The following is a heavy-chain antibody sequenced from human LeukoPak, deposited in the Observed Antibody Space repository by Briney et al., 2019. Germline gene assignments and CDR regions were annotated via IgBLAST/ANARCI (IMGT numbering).Heavy chain of an antibody. Sequence: GASVKVSCKASGYTFTSYYMHWVRQAPGQGLEWMGWINPNSGGTNYAQKFQGRVTMTRDTSISTAYMELSRLRSDDTAVYYCAGMSSTRTWMDVWGKGTTVTISS. CDR1: GYTFTSYY. J-gene: IGHJ6*04. D-gene: IGHD2-2*01. V-gene: IGHV1-2*02. CDR3: AGMSSTRTWMDV. CDR2: INPNSGGT.